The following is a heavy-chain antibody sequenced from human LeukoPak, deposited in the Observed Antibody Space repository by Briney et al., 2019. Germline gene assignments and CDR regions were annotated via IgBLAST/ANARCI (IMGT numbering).Heavy chain of an antibody. V-gene: IGHV3-74*01. J-gene: IGHJ4*02. CDR2: INSDGSST. Sequence: PGGSLRLSCAASGFTFSSYWMHWVRQSPGKGLVWVSRINSDGSSTSYADSVKGRFTISRDNAKNTLYLQMNSLRAEDTAVYYCARERGTVYYFDYWGQGTLVTVSS. D-gene: IGHD1/OR15-1a*01. CDR3: ARERGTVYYFDY. CDR1: GFTFSSYW.